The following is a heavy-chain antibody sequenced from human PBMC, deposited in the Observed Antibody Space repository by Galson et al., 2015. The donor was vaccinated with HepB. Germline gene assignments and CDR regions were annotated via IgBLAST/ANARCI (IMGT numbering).Heavy chain of an antibody. J-gene: IGHJ6*02. V-gene: IGHV3-7*03. CDR3: AREAPGQVRAAAGKYYYYGMDV. CDR1: GFTFSSYW. D-gene: IGHD6-13*01. Sequence: SLRLSCAASGFTFSSYWLSWVRQAPGKGLEWVANIKQDGSEKYYVDSVKGRFTISRDNAKNSLYLQMNSLRAEDTAVYYCAREAPGQVRAAAGKYYYYGMDVWGQGTTVTVSS. CDR2: IKQDGSEK.